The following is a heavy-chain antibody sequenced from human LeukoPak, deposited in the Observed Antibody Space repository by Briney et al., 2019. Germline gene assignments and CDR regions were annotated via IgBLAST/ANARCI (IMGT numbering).Heavy chain of an antibody. Sequence: SETLSLTCTVSGGSINSGSYYWSWIRQPAGKGLEWIGRIYTSWSTNYNPSLKSRVAISVDASKNQFSLKLRSVNDADEAVYYCAREGDYYDTSGTLDYWGQGTLVTVSS. D-gene: IGHD3-22*01. V-gene: IGHV4-61*02. CDR2: IYTSWST. J-gene: IGHJ4*02. CDR3: AREGDYYDTSGTLDY. CDR1: GGSINSGSYY.